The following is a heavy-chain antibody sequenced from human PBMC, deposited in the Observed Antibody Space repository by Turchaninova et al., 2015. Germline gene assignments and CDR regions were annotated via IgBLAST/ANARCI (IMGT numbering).Heavy chain of an antibody. CDR1: GSSITRGYY. J-gene: IGHJ4*02. CDR2: IYHSGIT. V-gene: IGHV4-38-2*01. Sequence: QVQMQESGPGLGKPSETLSPTCGGPGSSITRGYYWGWIRKPPGKGLEWIGSIYHSGITYYNPSLKSRVTISVDTSKNQFSLKLTSVTAADTAVFYCARQVGSPVHFEYWGQGTQVTVSS. D-gene: IGHD1-26*01. CDR3: ARQVGSPVHFEY.